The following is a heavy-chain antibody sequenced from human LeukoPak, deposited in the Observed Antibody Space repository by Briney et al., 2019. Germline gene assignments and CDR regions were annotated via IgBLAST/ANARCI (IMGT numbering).Heavy chain of an antibody. CDR3: AKDGLPGYGMDV. CDR1: GFTFSTYG. V-gene: IGHV3-30*18. CDR2: ISYDGGSL. J-gene: IGHJ6*02. D-gene: IGHD3-10*01. Sequence: GGSLRLSCAASGFTFSTYGMHWVRQGPGKGLEWVAFISYDGGSLYYVDSVKGRFTISRDNSKNTLYLLMNSLRAEDTAVYYCAKDGLPGYGMDVWGQGTTVTVSS.